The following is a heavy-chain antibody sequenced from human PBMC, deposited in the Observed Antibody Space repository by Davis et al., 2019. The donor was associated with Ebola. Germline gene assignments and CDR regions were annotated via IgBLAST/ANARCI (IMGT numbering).Heavy chain of an antibody. CDR1: GFTFSSYD. J-gene: IGHJ6*02. D-gene: IGHD6-13*01. CDR2: IGTAGDT. Sequence: GESLKISCAASGFTFSSYDMHWVRQATGKGLEWVSAIGTAGDTYYPGSVKGRFTISRENAKNSLYLQMNSLRAEDTAVYYCARGLRGQQLVLYYYGMDVWGQGTTVTVSS. CDR3: ARGLRGQQLVLYYYGMDV. V-gene: IGHV3-13*01.